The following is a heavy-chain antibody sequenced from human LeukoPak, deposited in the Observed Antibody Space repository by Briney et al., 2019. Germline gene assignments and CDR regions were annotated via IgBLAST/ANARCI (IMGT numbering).Heavy chain of an antibody. J-gene: IGHJ4*02. CDR3: AKDMRPPAIAAAGFDS. D-gene: IGHD6-13*01. CDR1: GFTFDDYA. V-gene: IGHV3-9*03. CDR2: ISWNSVYI. Sequence: GGSLRLSCAASGFTFDDYAMHWVRQAPGKGLEWVSGISWNSVYINYADSVRGRFTISRDNAKNSLYLQMNSLRAEDMALYYCAKDMRPPAIAAAGFDSWGQGILVTVSS.